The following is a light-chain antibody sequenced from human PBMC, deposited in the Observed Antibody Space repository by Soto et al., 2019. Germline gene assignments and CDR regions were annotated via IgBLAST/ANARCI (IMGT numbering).Light chain of an antibody. J-gene: IGKJ1*01. V-gene: IGKV3-20*01. CDR3: QQYGSSPWT. CDR2: GAS. Sequence: EIVLTQSPGTLSLSPGERATLSCRASQSISSSYLAWYQQKPGQAPRLLIYGASSRATDIPDRFSGSGSGTDFTLTISRLEPEDLAVYYCQQYGSSPWTFGKGTKVEIK. CDR1: QSISSSY.